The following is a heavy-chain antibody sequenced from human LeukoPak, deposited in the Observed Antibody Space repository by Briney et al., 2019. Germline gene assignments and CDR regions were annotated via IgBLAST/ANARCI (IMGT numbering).Heavy chain of an antibody. J-gene: IGHJ5*02. CDR3: ARDLRAVAGTPSLFDP. Sequence: PGGSLRLSCAASGFTFSRYAMNWVRQAPGKGLEWVSSISNSGSYRYYADSVKGRFTISRDNAKNSLYLQMNSLRAEDTAVYYCARDLRAVAGTPSLFDPWGQGTLVTVSS. V-gene: IGHV3-21*01. CDR2: ISNSGSYR. D-gene: IGHD6-19*01. CDR1: GFTFSRYA.